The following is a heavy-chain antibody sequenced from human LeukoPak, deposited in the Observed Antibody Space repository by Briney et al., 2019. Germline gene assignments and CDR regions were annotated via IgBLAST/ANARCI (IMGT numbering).Heavy chain of an antibody. Sequence: ASVKVSCKASGYTLTSYYMHWVRQAPGQGLEWVGIINPSGGSTSYAQKFQGRVTMTRDTSTSTVYMELSSLRSEDTAVYYCASQVEVGLRLGESYYFDYWGQRTLVTVSS. J-gene: IGHJ4*02. V-gene: IGHV1-46*01. CDR3: ASQVEVGLRLGESYYFDY. CDR1: GYTLTSYY. CDR2: INPSGGST. D-gene: IGHD3-16*01.